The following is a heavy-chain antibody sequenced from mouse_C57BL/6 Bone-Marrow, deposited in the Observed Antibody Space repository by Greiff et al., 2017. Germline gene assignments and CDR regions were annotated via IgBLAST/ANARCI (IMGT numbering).Heavy chain of an antibody. CDR2: IYPGSGNT. D-gene: IGHD2-2*01. CDR3: ARSGYKGSWFAY. Sequence: QVQLQQSGAELVRPGASVKLSCKASGYTFTDYYINWVKQRPGQGLEWIARIYPGSGNTYYNEKFKGKATLTAEKSSSTAYMQLSSLTSEDSAVYVCARSGYKGSWFAYWGQGTLVTVSA. J-gene: IGHJ3*01. V-gene: IGHV1-76*01. CDR1: GYTFTDYY.